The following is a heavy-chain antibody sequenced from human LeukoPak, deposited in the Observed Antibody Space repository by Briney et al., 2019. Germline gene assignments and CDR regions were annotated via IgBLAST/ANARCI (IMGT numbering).Heavy chain of an antibody. Sequence: GGSLRLSCAASGFTFDDYGMSWVRQAPGKGLEWVSGINWDGGSTGYADSVKGRFTISRDNAKNSLYLQMNSLRAEDTALYYCARGDSIFGVVIIPDAFDIWGQGTMVTVSS. CDR2: INWDGGST. J-gene: IGHJ3*02. CDR1: GFTFDDYG. CDR3: ARGDSIFGVVIIPDAFDI. V-gene: IGHV3-20*04. D-gene: IGHD3-3*01.